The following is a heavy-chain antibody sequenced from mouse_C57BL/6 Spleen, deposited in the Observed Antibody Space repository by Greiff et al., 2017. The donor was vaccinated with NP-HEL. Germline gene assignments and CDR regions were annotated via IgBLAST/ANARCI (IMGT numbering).Heavy chain of an antibody. Sequence: QVQLQQSGAELVRPGSSVKLSCKASGYTFTSYWMDWVKQRPGQGLEWIGNIYPSDSETHYNQKFKDKATLTVDKSSSTAYMQLSSLTSEDSAVYYCASIGDYGSSFWYFDVWGIGTTVTVSS. D-gene: IGHD1-1*01. V-gene: IGHV1-61*01. CDR2: IYPSDSET. CDR3: ASIGDYGSSFWYFDV. CDR1: GYTFTSYW. J-gene: IGHJ1*03.